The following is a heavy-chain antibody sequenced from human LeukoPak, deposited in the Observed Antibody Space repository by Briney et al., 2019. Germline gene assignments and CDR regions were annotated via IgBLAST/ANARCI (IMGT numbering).Heavy chain of an antibody. J-gene: IGHJ4*02. CDR3: ARVGEAYDFWSGYNYFDY. Sequence: PSETLSLTCTVSGGSISSGGYYWSWIRQHPGKGLEWIGYIYYSGSTYYNPSLKSRVTISVDTSKNQFSLKLSSVTAADTAVYYCARVGEAYDFWSGYNYFDYWGQGTLVTVSS. CDR2: IYYSGST. D-gene: IGHD3-3*01. CDR1: GGSISSGGYY. V-gene: IGHV4-31*03.